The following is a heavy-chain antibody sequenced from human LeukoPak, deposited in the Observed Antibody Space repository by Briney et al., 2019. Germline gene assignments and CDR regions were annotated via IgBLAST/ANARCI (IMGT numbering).Heavy chain of an antibody. CDR1: GFTFSDYW. J-gene: IGHJ4*02. Sequence: PGGSLRLSCAASGFTFSDYWMHWVRQAPGKGLEWVSHINSDGRDTNYADSVKGRFTISRDNANNMVYLQMNSLRAEDTALYYCAKGYSGYCTINNCYPPDDWGQGTLVTVSS. D-gene: IGHD2-2*01. CDR3: AKGYSGYCTINNCYPPDD. CDR2: INSDGRDT. V-gene: IGHV3-74*01.